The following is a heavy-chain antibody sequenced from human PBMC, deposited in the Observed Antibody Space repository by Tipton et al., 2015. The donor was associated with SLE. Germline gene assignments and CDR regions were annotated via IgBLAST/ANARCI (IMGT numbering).Heavy chain of an antibody. J-gene: IGHJ4*02. CDR1: GGSISSYY. Sequence: TLSLTCTVSGGSISSYYWSWIRQPSGKGLEWIGYIYYSGSTNYNPSLKSRVTISVDTSKNQFSLKLSSVTAADTAVYYCARLDYYDSRGNYFDYWGQGTLVTVSS. V-gene: IGHV4-59*01. D-gene: IGHD3-22*01. CDR3: ARLDYYDSRGNYFDY. CDR2: IYYSGST.